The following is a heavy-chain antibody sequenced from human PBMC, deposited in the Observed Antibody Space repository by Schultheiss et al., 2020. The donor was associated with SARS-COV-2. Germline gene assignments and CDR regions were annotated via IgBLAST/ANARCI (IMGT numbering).Heavy chain of an antibody. CDR1: GGSFINND. CDR2: INHSGST. J-gene: IGHJ4*02. D-gene: IGHD1-7*01. CDR3: ARGTGGTAGD. Sequence: SETLSLTCTVYGGSFINNDWTFIRQPPGKGLEWIGEINHSGSTNYNPSLKRRVTISVDTSKNQFSLKLTSVTAADTSVYYCARGTGGTAGDWGQGTLVTVSS. V-gene: IGHV4-34*01.